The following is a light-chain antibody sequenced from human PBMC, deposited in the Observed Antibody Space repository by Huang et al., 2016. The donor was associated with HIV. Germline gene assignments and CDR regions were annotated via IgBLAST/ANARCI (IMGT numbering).Light chain of an antibody. Sequence: DIQMTQSPSSLSASVGDRVTITCRASQSISAYLNWYQQKPGKAPKLLIYGASTLQSGVPSRFSGSGSGTDFTLTINSLQPADFATYYCQKSYTTPLTFGGGTKVEI. V-gene: IGKV1-39*01. CDR2: GAS. J-gene: IGKJ4*01. CDR1: QSISAY. CDR3: QKSYTTPLT.